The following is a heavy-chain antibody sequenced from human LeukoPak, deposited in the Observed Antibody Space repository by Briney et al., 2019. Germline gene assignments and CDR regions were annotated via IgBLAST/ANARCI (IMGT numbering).Heavy chain of an antibody. CDR3: ARGGSSWPFDY. CDR2: INWNGGST. CDR1: GFTFDDFG. D-gene: IGHD6-13*01. J-gene: IGHJ4*02. Sequence: PGGSLRLSCAVSGFTFDDFGMSWVRQAPGKGLGWVSGINWNGGSTGYADSVKGRFTISRDNAKNSLYLQMNSLRAEDTALYHCARGGSSWPFDYWGQGTLVTVSS. V-gene: IGHV3-20*01.